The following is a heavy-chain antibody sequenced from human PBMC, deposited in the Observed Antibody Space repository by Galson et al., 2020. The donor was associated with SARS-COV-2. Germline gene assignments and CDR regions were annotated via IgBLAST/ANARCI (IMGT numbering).Heavy chain of an antibody. D-gene: IGHD3-9*01. J-gene: IGHJ6*02. CDR2: IYSGGST. V-gene: IGHV3-66*01. Sequence: TGGSLRLSCAASGFTVSSNYMSWVRQAPGKGLEWVSVIYSGGSTYYADSVKGRFTISRDNSKNTLYLQMNSLRAEDTAVYYCARDPGIRYFYWLFVPAGMDVWGQGTTVTVSS. CDR1: GFTVSSNY. CDR3: ARDPGIRYFYWLFVPAGMDV.